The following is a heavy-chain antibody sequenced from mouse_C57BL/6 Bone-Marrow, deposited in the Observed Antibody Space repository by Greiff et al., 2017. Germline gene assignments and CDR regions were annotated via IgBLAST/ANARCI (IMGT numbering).Heavy chain of an antibody. V-gene: IGHV6-6*01. CDR2: IRNKANNHAT. J-gene: IGHJ1*03. D-gene: IGHD2-2*01. CDR3: TRDMVTRWYFDV. CDR1: GFTFSDDL. Sequence: EVKLVESGGGLVQPGGSMKLSCAASGFTFSDDLMDWVRQSPEKGLEWVAEIRNKANNHATYYAVSVKGRFTISRDESKSGVYLQMNSIRAEDAGIYCCTRDMVTRWYFDVWGTGTTVTVSS.